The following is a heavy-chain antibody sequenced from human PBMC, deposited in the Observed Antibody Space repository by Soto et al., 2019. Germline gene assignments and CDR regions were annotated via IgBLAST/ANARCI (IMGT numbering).Heavy chain of an antibody. V-gene: IGHV4-38-2*01. CDR2: IFANGHT. J-gene: IGHJ5*02. CDR1: GYSISSGNY. CDR3: VASLAASGLNWLDP. D-gene: IGHD6-13*01. Sequence: SETLSLTCAVSGYSISSGNYWAWIRQPPGRGLEWIGLIFANGHTDYNPSLKSRVTMSVDASKNLFSLRLTSMTAADTAVYYCVASLAASGLNWLDPWGRGTLVTVSS.